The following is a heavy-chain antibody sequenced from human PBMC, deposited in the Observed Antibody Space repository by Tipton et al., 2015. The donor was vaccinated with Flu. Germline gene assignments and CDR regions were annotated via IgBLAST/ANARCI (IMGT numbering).Heavy chain of an antibody. CDR3: ARGGGYDSSGYPSYYYGMDV. V-gene: IGHV3-30-3*01. Sequence: QVQLVQSGGGVVRPGRSLRLSCAASGFTFSSYAMHWVRQAPGKGLEWVAVISYDGSNKYYADSVKGRFTISRDNSKNTLYLQMNSLRAEDTAVYYCARGGGYDSSGYPSYYYGMDVWGQGTTVTVSS. CDR1: GFTFSSYA. J-gene: IGHJ6*02. CDR2: ISYDGSNK. D-gene: IGHD3-22*01.